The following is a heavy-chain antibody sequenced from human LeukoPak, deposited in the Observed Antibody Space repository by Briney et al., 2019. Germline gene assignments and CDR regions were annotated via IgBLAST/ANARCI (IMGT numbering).Heavy chain of an antibody. CDR2: ISYDGSNK. Sequence: PPGGSLRLSCAASGFTFSSYAMHWVRQAPGKGLEWVAVISYDGSNKYYADSVKGRFTISRDNSKNTLYLQMNSLRAEDTAVYYCARRWDYDFWSGYYSYYYYYGMDVWGQGTTVTVSS. V-gene: IGHV3-30-3*01. CDR1: GFTFSSYA. J-gene: IGHJ6*02. D-gene: IGHD3-3*01. CDR3: ARRWDYDFWSGYYSYYYYYGMDV.